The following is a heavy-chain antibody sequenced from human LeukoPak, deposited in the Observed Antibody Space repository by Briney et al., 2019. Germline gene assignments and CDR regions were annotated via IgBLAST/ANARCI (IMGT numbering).Heavy chain of an antibody. D-gene: IGHD3-16*01. V-gene: IGHV3-7*01. J-gene: IGHJ4*02. CDR2: VKQDGSEK. CDR3: ARSGGGVFDY. Sequence: GGSLRLSCVVSGFTFSDYWMSWVRQAPGKGLEGVANVKQDGSEKNYVDSVKGRFTISRDNAKNSLNLQMNSLRAEDTALYYCARSGGGVFDYWGQGTLVTVSS. CDR1: GFTFSDYW.